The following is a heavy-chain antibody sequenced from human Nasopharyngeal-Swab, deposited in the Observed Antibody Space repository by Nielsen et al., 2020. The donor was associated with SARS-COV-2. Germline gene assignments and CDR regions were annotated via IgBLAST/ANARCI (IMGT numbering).Heavy chain of an antibody. Sequence: GGSLRLSCAASGFTFSSYAMSWVRQAPGKGLEWVSAISGSGGSIYYADSVKGRFTISRDNSKNTLYLQMNSLRAEDTAVYYCAKWGHYYDSSGYYPLDYWGQGTLVTVSS. D-gene: IGHD3-22*01. V-gene: IGHV3-23*01. CDR2: ISGSGGSI. CDR3: AKWGHYYDSSGYYPLDY. J-gene: IGHJ4*02. CDR1: GFTFSSYA.